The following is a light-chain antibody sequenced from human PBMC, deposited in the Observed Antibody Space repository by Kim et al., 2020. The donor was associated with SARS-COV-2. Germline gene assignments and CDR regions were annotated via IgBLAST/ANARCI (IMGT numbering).Light chain of an antibody. Sequence: QTTTISCAGTSSDVGGYNHVSWYQQHPGKAPKRIIYDVSKRPSGGSDRFSGSKSANTASLTISGLQAEDEAVYYCSSFTSSTTWVFGGGTKLTVL. CDR3: SSFTSSTTWV. CDR1: SSDVGGYNH. CDR2: DVS. V-gene: IGLV2-14*04. J-gene: IGLJ3*02.